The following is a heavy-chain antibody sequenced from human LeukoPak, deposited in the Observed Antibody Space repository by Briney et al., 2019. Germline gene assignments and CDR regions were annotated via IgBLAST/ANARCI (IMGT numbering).Heavy chain of an antibody. CDR2: INPSGGSA. D-gene: IGHD3-10*01. Sequence: ASVKVSCKASGYTFTSYYMHWVRQAPGQGLEWMGIINPSGGSASYAQKFQGRVTMTRDTSTSTVYMELSSLRSEDTAVYYCARDSSMVQGVISAFDIWGQGTMVTVSS. V-gene: IGHV1-46*01. CDR1: GYTFTSYY. CDR3: ARDSSMVQGVISAFDI. J-gene: IGHJ3*02.